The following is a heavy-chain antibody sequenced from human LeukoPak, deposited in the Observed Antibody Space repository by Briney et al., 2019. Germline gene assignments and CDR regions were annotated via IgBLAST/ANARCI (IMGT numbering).Heavy chain of an antibody. D-gene: IGHD2-2*01. CDR2: IYYSGST. CDR1: GGSISSYY. Sequence: SETLSLTCTVSGGSISSYYCSWIRQPPGKGLEWIGYIYYSGSTNYNPSLKSRVTISVDTSKNQFSLKLSSVTAADTAVYYCARHGGSTSSQLWFYYYYGMDVWGQGTTVTVSS. CDR3: ARHGGSTSSQLWFYYYYGMDV. V-gene: IGHV4-59*08. J-gene: IGHJ6*02.